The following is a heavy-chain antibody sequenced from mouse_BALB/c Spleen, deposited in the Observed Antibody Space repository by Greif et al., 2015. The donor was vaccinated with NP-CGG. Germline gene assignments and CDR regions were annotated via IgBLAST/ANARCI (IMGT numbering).Heavy chain of an antibody. J-gene: IGHJ4*01. Sequence: VMLVESGAELAKPGASVKMSCKASGYTFTSYWMHWVKQRPGQGLEWIGYINPSTGYTEYNQKFKDKATLTADKSSSTAYMQLSSLTSEDSAVYYCARSEGSSYHYAMDYWGQGTSVTVSS. V-gene: IGHV1-7*01. CDR2: INPSTGYT. CDR3: ARSEGSSYHYAMDY. CDR1: GYTFTSYW. D-gene: IGHD1-1*01.